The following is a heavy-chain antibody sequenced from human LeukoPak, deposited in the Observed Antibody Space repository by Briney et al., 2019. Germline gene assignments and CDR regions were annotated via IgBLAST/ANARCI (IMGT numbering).Heavy chain of an antibody. V-gene: IGHV3-30*03. CDR2: ISYDASNK. Sequence: PGGSLRLSCAASGFTFSSFGMHWVRHAPGKGLEWVAVISYDASNKDYADSVKGRFTISRDNSKNTLYLQMNSLRAEDTAVYYCARVPYSSSWPLDYYYYYYMDVWGKGTTVTVSS. J-gene: IGHJ6*03. D-gene: IGHD6-13*01. CDR3: ARVPYSSSWPLDYYYYYYMDV. CDR1: GFTFSSFG.